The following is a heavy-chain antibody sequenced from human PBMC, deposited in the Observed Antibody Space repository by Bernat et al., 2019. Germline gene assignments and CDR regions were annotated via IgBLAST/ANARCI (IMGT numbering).Heavy chain of an antibody. V-gene: IGHV3-21*01. CDR2: ISSGSGYI. Sequence: EVQLVESGGGLVKPGGSLRLSCEASGFTFSSYTMNWVRQAPGKGLEWVSSISSGSGYIYYADSLKGRFTISRDNAKNSLYLQMNSLRAEDTAVYYCARPPGPCTDYWGQGTLVTVSS. J-gene: IGHJ4*02. D-gene: IGHD2-8*01. CDR3: ARPPGPCTDY. CDR1: GFTFSSYT.